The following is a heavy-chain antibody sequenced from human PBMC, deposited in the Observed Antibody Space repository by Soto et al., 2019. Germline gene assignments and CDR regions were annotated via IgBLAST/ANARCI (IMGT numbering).Heavy chain of an antibody. CDR2: INPNSGGT. D-gene: IGHD6-13*01. CDR3: ARGASLVPAAGTGPWFDP. J-gene: IGHJ5*02. V-gene: IGHV1-2*04. Sequence: QVQLVQSGAEVKKPGASVKVSSKASGYTFTGYYMHWVRQAPGQGLEWMGWINPNSGGTNYAQKFQGWVTMTRDTSISTAYMELSRLRSDDTAVYYCARGASLVPAAGTGPWFDPWGQGTLVTVSS. CDR1: GYTFTGYY.